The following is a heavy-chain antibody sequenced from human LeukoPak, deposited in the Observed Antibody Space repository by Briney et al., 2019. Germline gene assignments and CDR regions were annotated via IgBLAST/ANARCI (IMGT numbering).Heavy chain of an antibody. CDR3: ARGYHADYCDSSGYYDY. J-gene: IGHJ4*02. CDR2: IYYSGST. Sequence: SETLSLTCTVSGGSISSSSYYWGWIRQPPGKGLEWIGSIYYSGSTYYNPSLKSRVTISVDTSKNQFSLKLSSVTAADTAVYYCARGYHADYCDSSGYYDYWGQGTLVTVSS. V-gene: IGHV4-39*07. D-gene: IGHD3-22*01. CDR1: GGSISSSSYY.